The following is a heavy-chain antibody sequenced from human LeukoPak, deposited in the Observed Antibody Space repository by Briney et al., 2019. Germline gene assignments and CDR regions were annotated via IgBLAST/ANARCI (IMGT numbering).Heavy chain of an antibody. CDR2: IHTGGETT. Sequence: GGSLRLSCAASGFTFSSYDLNWVRQAPGKGLEWVSTIHTGGETTYYAESVRGRFSISRDNSKNALYLQMHSLSAEDTAVYYCARRSQGAFDFWGQGTMVIVSS. CDR1: GFTFSSYD. J-gene: IGHJ3*01. D-gene: IGHD1-26*01. V-gene: IGHV3-23*05. CDR3: ARRSQGAFDF.